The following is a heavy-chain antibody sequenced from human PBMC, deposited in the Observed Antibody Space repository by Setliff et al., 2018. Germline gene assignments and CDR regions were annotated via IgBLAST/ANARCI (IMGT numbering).Heavy chain of an antibody. D-gene: IGHD3-3*01. V-gene: IGHV1-18*03. CDR3: ARVRSPALLAITNNWFDP. CDR2: MNPNSGST. Sequence: ASVKVSCKASGYTFTSYDINWVRQATGQGLEWMGWMNPNSGSTNYAQKLQGRVTMTTDTSTSTAYMELRSLTSDDMAVYYCARVRSPALLAITNNWFDPGGQGTLGTVSS. J-gene: IGHJ5*02. CDR1: GYTFTSYD.